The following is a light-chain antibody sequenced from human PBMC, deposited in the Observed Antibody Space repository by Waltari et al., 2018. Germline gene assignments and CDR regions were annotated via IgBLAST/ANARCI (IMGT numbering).Light chain of an antibody. J-gene: IGLJ3*02. CDR3: QSYDSSLWV. CDR1: SPHIGAGSV. CDR2: GNS. V-gene: IGLV1-40*01. Sequence: QSVLTQPPSVSGAPGQRVTISCTGSSPHIGAGSVGHWYQQLPGTAPKPLIYGNSNRPSGVPDRFSGSKSGTSASLAITGLQAEDEADYYCQSYDSSLWVFGGGTKLTVL.